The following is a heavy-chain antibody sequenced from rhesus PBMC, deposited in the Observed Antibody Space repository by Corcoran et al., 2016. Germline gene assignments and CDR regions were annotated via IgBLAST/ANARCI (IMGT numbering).Heavy chain of an antibody. Sequence: QVQLQESGPGLVQPSETLSLTCAVSGGSLSDSYYWPWIRPPPGKGLEWIGNIYGNTASNYYNPSGKSRGTISKDTSKNQFFLTLSSVTAADTAMYYWARDLTVVTNRFDSWGEGVLVTVSS. V-gene: IGHV4S9*01. J-gene: IGHJ4*01. CDR1: GGSLSDSYY. CDR2: IYGNTASN. D-gene: IGHD4-23*01. CDR3: ARDLTVVTNRFDS.